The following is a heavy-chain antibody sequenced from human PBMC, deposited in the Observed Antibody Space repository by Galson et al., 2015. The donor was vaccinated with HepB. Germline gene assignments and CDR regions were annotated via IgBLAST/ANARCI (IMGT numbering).Heavy chain of an antibody. CDR3: ARGKWLRSAIDY. V-gene: IGHV4-34*01. CDR2: INHSGST. D-gene: IGHD5-12*01. J-gene: IGHJ4*02. CDR1: GGSFSGYY. Sequence: SETLSLTCAVHGGSFSGYYWSWIRQPPGKGLEWIGEINHSGSTNYNPSLKSRVTISVDTSKNQFSLSLTSVTAADTAVYYCARGKWLRSAIDYWGQGTLVTVSS.